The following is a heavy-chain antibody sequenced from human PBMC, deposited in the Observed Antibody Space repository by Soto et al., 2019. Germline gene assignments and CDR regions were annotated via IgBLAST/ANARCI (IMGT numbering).Heavy chain of an antibody. Sequence: QVQLVQSGAEVKKPGSSVKVSCKASGGTFSSYAISWVRQAPGQGLEWMGGIIPIFGTANYAQKFQGRVTIPADESTSTAYMELSSRRSEDTAVYYCARDANYDFWSGYYPYNWFDPWGQGTLVTVSS. D-gene: IGHD3-3*01. CDR2: IIPIFGTA. CDR1: GGTFSSYA. CDR3: ARDANYDFWSGYYPYNWFDP. V-gene: IGHV1-69*01. J-gene: IGHJ5*02.